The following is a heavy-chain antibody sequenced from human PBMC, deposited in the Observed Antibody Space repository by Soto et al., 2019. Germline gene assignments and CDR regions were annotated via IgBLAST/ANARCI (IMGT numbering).Heavy chain of an antibody. Sequence: SETLSLTCAVSGGSISSSNWWSWVRQPPGKGLEWIGEIYHSGSTNYNSSLKSRVTISVDKSKNQFSLKLSSVTAADTAVCYCASKAWDPPRWFDPWGQGTLVTVSS. CDR1: GGSISSSNW. V-gene: IGHV4-4*02. CDR3: ASKAWDPPRWFDP. D-gene: IGHD1-26*01. CDR2: IYHSGST. J-gene: IGHJ5*02.